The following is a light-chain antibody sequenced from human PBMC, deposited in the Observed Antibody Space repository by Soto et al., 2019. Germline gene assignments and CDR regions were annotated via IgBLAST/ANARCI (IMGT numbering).Light chain of an antibody. Sequence: DIHMTQSPSTLPASVGDRVTITCRASQSISTWLAWYQQKPGKAPNLLIYKASYLASGVPSRFSGGGSGTEFTLTISSLQPDDFATYYCQQYSSYWTFGQGTKVDIK. V-gene: IGKV1-5*03. CDR1: QSISTW. CDR3: QQYSSYWT. CDR2: KAS. J-gene: IGKJ1*01.